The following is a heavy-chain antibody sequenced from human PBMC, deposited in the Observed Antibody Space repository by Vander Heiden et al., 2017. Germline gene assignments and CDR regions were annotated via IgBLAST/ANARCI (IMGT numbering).Heavy chain of an antibody. CDR2: IASDGSET. Sequence: HLVESGGGVVQPGRSVSVSCASSGFSFGGYGMHWVRQAPGKGLEWVAVIASDGSETYDADSVKGRFTIARDNFKNTLYLEMNSLRVEDTAVYYCAKDYYPHMTFIVVVTNSLDYWGQGTLLTVSS. V-gene: IGHV3-30*18. J-gene: IGHJ4*02. D-gene: IGHD3-22*01. CDR1: GFSFGGYG. CDR3: AKDYYPHMTFIVVVTNSLDY.